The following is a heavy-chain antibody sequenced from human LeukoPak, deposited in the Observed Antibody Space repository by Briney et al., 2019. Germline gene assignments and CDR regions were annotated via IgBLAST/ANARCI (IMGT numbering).Heavy chain of an antibody. CDR2: INPNSGGT. CDR3: ARQKYQLPSFSDY. Sequence: ASVKVSCKASGGTFSSYAISWVRQAPGQGLEWMGWINPNSGGTNYAQKFQGRVTMTRDTSISTAYMELSRLRSDDTAVYYCARQKYQLPSFSDYWGQGTLVTVSS. J-gene: IGHJ4*02. D-gene: IGHD2-2*01. CDR1: GGTFSSYA. V-gene: IGHV1-2*02.